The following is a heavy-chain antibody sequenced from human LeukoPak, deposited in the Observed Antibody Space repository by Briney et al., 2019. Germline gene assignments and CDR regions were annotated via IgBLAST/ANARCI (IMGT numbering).Heavy chain of an antibody. CDR2: INHSGST. Sequence: SETLSLTCAVYGGSFSGYYWSWIRQPPGKGLEWIGEINHSGSTNYNPSLKSRVTISVDTSKNQFSLKLSSMTAADTAVYYCARGPSLIYWGQGTLVTVSS. J-gene: IGHJ4*02. CDR1: GGSFSGYY. V-gene: IGHV4-34*01. CDR3: ARGPSLIY.